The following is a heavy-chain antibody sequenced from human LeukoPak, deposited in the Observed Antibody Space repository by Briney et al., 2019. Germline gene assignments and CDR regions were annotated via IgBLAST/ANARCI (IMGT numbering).Heavy chain of an antibody. J-gene: IGHJ4*02. D-gene: IGHD4-17*01. Sequence: SETLSLTCAVYGGSFSGYYWSWIRQPPGKGLEWIGEINHSGSTNYNPSLKSRVTISVDTSKNQFSLKLSSVPAADTAVYYCARETTVTSNFDYWGQGTLVTVSS. CDR1: GGSFSGYY. CDR2: INHSGST. V-gene: IGHV4-34*01. CDR3: ARETTVTSNFDY.